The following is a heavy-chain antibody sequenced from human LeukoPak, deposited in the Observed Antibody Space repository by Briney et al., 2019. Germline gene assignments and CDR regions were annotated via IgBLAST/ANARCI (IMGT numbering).Heavy chain of an antibody. CDR3: TVPQSGGNWFDP. Sequence: GSLRLSFAASGFTFSDSAIHWVRQASGKGLEWVGRIRGKGFSDPPAYAASVKDRFTISRDDSESTAYLQMNSLKAEDTAVYYCTVPQSGGNWFDPWGPGTQVTVSS. CDR2: IRGKGFSDPP. J-gene: IGHJ5*02. V-gene: IGHV3-73*01. CDR1: GFTFSDSA. D-gene: IGHD3-16*01.